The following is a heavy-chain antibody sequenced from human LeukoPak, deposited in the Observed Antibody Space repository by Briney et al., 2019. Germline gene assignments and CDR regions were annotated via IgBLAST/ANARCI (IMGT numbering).Heavy chain of an antibody. CDR3: ASATTAVTAYDAFDI. CDR2: INPSGGST. J-gene: IGHJ3*02. CDR1: GYTFTGYY. V-gene: IGHV1-46*01. D-gene: IGHD4-23*01. Sequence: ASVKVSCKASGYTFTGYYMHWVRQAPGQGLEWMGIINPSGGSTSYAQKFQGRVTITRNTSISTAYMELSSLRSEDTAVYYCASATTAVTAYDAFDIWGQGTMVTVSS.